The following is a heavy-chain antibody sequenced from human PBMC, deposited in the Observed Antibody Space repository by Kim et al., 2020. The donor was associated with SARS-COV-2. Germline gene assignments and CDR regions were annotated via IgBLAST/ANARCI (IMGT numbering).Heavy chain of an antibody. Sequence: SVKVSCKASGGTFSSYAISWVRQAPGQGLEWMGGIIPIFGTANYAQKFQGRVTITADESTSTAYMELSSLRSEDTAVYYCAFDTPIVGAKGGATWGQGTLVTVSS. CDR1: GGTFSSYA. J-gene: IGHJ5*02. V-gene: IGHV1-69*13. CDR3: AFDTPIVGAKGGAT. D-gene: IGHD1-26*01. CDR2: IIPIFGTA.